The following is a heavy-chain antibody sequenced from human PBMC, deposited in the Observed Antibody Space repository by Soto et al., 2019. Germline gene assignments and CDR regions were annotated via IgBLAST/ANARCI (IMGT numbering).Heavy chain of an antibody. CDR3: ARFPSTVTIDYFDY. CDR1: GGSISSSSYY. CDR2: IYYSGST. D-gene: IGHD4-17*01. J-gene: IGHJ4*02. V-gene: IGHV4-39*07. Sequence: SETLSLTCTVSGGSISSSSYYWGWIRQPPGKGLEWIGSIYYSGSTYYNPSLKSRVTISVDTSKNQFSLKLSSVTAADTAVYYCARFPSTVTIDYFDYWGQGTLVTVSS.